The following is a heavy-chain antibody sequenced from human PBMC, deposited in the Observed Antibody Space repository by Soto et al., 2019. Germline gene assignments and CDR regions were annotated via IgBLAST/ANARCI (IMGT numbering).Heavy chain of an antibody. J-gene: IGHJ4*02. CDR3: ARGGSGGNFDY. CDR1: GGTFSSYA. D-gene: IGHD6-19*01. Sequence: SVKVSCKASGGTFSSYAIGCVRQAPGQGLEWMGGIIPIFGTANYAQKFQGRVTITADESTSTAYMELSSLRSEDTAVYYCARGGSGGNFDYWGQGTLVTVSS. V-gene: IGHV1-69*13. CDR2: IIPIFGTA.